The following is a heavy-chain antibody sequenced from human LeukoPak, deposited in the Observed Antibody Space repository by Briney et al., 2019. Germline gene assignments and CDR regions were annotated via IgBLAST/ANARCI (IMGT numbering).Heavy chain of an antibody. Sequence: GGSLRLSCAASGFTFSSYTMNWVRQAPGKGLEWFSSITSSSSYIYYADSVKGRFTISRDNAKNSLYLQMNSLKTEDTAVYYCTTAEVATPGWVYYYYMDVWGKGTTVTVSS. CDR1: GFTFSSYT. V-gene: IGHV3-21*03. CDR2: ITSSSSYI. CDR3: TTAEVATPGWVYYYYMDV. D-gene: IGHD5-12*01. J-gene: IGHJ6*03.